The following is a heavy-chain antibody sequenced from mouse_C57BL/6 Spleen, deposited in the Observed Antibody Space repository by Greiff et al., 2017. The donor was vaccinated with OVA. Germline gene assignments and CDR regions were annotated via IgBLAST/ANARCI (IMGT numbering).Heavy chain of an antibody. CDR1: GYTFTSYW. Sequence: VQLQQPGAELVKPGASVKMSCKASGYTFTSYWITWVKQRPGQGLEWIGDIYPGSGSTNYNEKFKSKATLTVDTSSSTAYMQLSSLTSEDSAVYYCARSDGSSYSYYAMDYWGQGTSVTVSS. V-gene: IGHV1-55*01. CDR3: ARSDGSSYSYYAMDY. J-gene: IGHJ4*01. CDR2: IYPGSGST. D-gene: IGHD1-1*01.